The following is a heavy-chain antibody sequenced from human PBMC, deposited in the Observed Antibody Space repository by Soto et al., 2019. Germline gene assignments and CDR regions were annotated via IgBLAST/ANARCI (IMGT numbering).Heavy chain of an antibody. CDR2: IIPIFGTA. CDR1: GGTFSSYA. D-gene: IGHD5-18*01. V-gene: IGHV1-69*01. CDR3: ARDGYSYGYWFDP. J-gene: IGHJ5*02. Sequence: QVQLVQSGAEVKKPGSSVKVSCKASGGTFSSYAISWVRQAPGQGLEWMGGIIPIFGTANYAQKFQGRVTITADESTSTAYMELSSLRSXXXXXXXXARDGYSYGYWFDPWGQGTLVTVSX.